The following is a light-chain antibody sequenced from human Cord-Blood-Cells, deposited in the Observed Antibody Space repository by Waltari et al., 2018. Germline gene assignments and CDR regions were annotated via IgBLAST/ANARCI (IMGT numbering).Light chain of an antibody. CDR1: SSDVGGYNY. CDR3: CSYAGSYTFVV. CDR2: DVS. J-gene: IGLJ2*01. V-gene: IGLV2-11*01. Sequence: QSALTQPRPVSGSRGQSVTIPCTGTSSDVGGYNYVSWFQQHPGKAPKTMIYDVSTRPSGVPDRFSGSKSGNTASLTISGLQAEDEADYYCCSYAGSYTFVVFGGGTKLTVL.